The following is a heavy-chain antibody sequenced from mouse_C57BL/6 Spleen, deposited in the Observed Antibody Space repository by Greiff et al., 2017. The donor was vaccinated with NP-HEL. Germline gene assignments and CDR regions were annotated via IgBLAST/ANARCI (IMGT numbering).Heavy chain of an antibody. CDR3: VRGDYGNRYYFDY. V-gene: IGHV1-18*01. D-gene: IGHD2-1*01. Sequence: EVQLQESGPELVKPGASVKIPCKASGYTFTDYNMDWVKQSHGKSLEWIGDINPNNGGTIYNQKFKGKATLTVDKSSSTAYMELRSLTSEDTAVYYCVRGDYGNRYYFDYWGQGTTLTVAS. J-gene: IGHJ2*01. CDR2: INPNNGGT. CDR1: GYTFTDYN.